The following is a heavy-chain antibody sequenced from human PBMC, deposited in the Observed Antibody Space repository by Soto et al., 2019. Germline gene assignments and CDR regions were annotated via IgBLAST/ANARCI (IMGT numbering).Heavy chain of an antibody. D-gene: IGHD6-25*01. CDR2: TYYTGVT. V-gene: IGHV4-61*01. Sequence: SETLSLTCSVSGGSVRSGNHFWNWIRQPPGRGLEWLGYTYYTGVTNYNPSLKSRVSMSVDTSKDQFSLNLTSLTAADTAVYYCARGGEPLGYYGLDLWGQGTTVTVSS. CDR1: GGSVRSGNHF. CDR3: ARGGEPLGYYGLDL. J-gene: IGHJ6*02.